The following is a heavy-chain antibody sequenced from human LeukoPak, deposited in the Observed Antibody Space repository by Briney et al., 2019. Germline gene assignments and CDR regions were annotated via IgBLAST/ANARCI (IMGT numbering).Heavy chain of an antibody. CDR1: GYTFISYY. CDR2: INPSGGST. V-gene: IGHV1-46*01. CDR3: ARDEYLGGNDAFDI. D-gene: IGHD2-15*01. J-gene: IGHJ3*02. Sequence: ASVKVSCKASGYTFISYYMHWVRQAPGQGLEWMGIINPSGGSTSYAQKLQGRVTMTRGTSTSTVYMELSSLRSEDTAVYYCARDEYLGGNDAFDIWGQGTMVTVSS.